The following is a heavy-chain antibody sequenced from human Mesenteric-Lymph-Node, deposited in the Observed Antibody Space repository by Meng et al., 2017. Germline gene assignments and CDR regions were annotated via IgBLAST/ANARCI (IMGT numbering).Heavy chain of an antibody. V-gene: IGHV3-30*01. J-gene: IGHJ4*02. CDR2: ISYDGSNK. CDR3: ARDNRGSSGWFKD. Sequence: VGCGGGVVPPGRSLRLFCAASGFTFSSYAMHWVRQAPGKGLEWVAVISYDGSNKYYADSVKGRFTISRDNSKNTLYLQMNSLRAEDTAVYYCARDNRGSSGWFKDWGQGTLVTVSS. D-gene: IGHD6-19*01. CDR1: GFTFSSYA.